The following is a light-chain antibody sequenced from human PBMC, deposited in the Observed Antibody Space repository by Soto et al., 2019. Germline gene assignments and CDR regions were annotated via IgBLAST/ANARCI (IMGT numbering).Light chain of an antibody. CDR2: DVN. V-gene: IGLV2-14*03. CDR1: SSGVGGYNF. J-gene: IGLJ1*01. Sequence: QSALTQPASVSGSPGQSITISCTGTSSGVGGYNFVSWYQQHPGKVPKLMIFDVNRRPSGVSDRFSGSKSGNTASLPISGLHAEDEGDYHCCSYTSSSTHVFGSGTKLTVL. CDR3: CSYTSSSTHV.